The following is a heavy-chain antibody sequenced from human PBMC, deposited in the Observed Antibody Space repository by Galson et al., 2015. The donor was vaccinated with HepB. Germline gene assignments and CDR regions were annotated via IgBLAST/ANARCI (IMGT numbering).Heavy chain of an antibody. CDR1: GFTFSSYA. CDR3: AKDTAYSGSWLLRY. V-gene: IGHV3-23*01. CDR2: ISGSGGST. D-gene: IGHD6-13*01. J-gene: IGHJ4*02. Sequence: SLRLSCAASGFTFSSYAMSWVRQAPGKGLEWVSAISGSGGSTYYADSVKGRFTISRDNSKNTLYLQMNSLRAEDTAVYYCAKDTAYSGSWLLRYWGQGTLVTVSS.